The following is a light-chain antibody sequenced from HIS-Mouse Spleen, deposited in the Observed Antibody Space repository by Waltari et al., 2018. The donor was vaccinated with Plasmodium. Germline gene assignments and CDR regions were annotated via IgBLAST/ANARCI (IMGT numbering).Light chain of an antibody. CDR2: AAS. J-gene: IGKJ1*01. Sequence: DIQMTTSPSSLSASVGDRVTIPCRASPSIRRYFKWKQQKPGKAPKLLIYAASSVQSGGPSRFSGSTSGTDFTLTISSVQPEDFATYYCQQSYRILTFGQGTKVEIK. CDR1: PSIRRY. CDR3: QQSYRILT. V-gene: IGKV1-39*01.